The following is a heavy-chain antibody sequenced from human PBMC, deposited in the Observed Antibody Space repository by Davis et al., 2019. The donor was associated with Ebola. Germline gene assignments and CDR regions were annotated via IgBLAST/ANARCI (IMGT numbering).Heavy chain of an antibody. CDR3: ARQEGLTGFEEN. CDR2: ISYDGSNK. V-gene: IGHV3-30*04. CDR1: GFTFSSYA. D-gene: IGHD3-9*01. J-gene: IGHJ4*03. Sequence: GGSLRLSCAASGFTFSSYAMHWVRQAPGKGLEWVAVISYDGSNKYYADSVKGRFTISRDNSKNTLYLQMNSLRAEDTAVYYCARQEGLTGFEENWGQGTMVTVSS.